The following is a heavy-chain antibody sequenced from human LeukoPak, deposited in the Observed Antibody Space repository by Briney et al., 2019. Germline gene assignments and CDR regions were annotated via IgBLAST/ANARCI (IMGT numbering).Heavy chain of an antibody. V-gene: IGHV4-59*01. CDR1: GGSISSYY. D-gene: IGHD5-18*01. CDR3: ARGRQLFDY. Sequence: SETLSLTCTVSGGSISSYYWSWIRQPPGKGLEWTGYIYYSGSTNYNPSLKSRVTISVDTSKNQFSLKLSSVTAADTAVYYCARGRQLFDYWGQGTLVTVSS. J-gene: IGHJ4*02. CDR2: IYYSGST.